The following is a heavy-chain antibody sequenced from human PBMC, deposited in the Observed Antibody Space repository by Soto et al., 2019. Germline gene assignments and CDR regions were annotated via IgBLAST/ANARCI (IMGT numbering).Heavy chain of an antibody. D-gene: IGHD3-10*01. V-gene: IGHV4-31*03. Sequence: QVQLQESGPGLVNPSQTLSLTCTVSGGSINSGGSNWNWIRQRPGEGLEWIGYITYRGTIYSIPSLKSRVTMSVDTSKNQFSLKLSSVSAADTAVYYCARDSGESLRFFDYWGQGAPVTVSS. CDR1: GGSINSGGSN. CDR3: ARDSGESLRFFDY. CDR2: ITYRGTI. J-gene: IGHJ4*02.